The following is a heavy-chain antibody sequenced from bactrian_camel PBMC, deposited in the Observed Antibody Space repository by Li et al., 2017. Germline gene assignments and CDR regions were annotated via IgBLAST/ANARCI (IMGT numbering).Heavy chain of an antibody. J-gene: IGHJ4*01. CDR2: IDTDGRT. V-gene: IGHV3S55*01. Sequence: VQLVESGGGSVQAGGSLRLSCALTGDHTCSYRITWYRQIPGKDSEFLADIDTDGRTSYADSVKGRFTISKDNAKNTLYLQMDSLKPEDSAMYYCAADLCGGASHFVRRTGANYWGQGTQVTV. CDR3: AADLCGGASHFVRRTGANY. CDR1: GDHTCSYR.